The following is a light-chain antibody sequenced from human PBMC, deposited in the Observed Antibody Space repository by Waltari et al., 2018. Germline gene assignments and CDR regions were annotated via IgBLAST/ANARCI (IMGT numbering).Light chain of an antibody. CDR3: QQYNIYLYT. Sequence: DIYMTQSPSTLSASMGDRVTITCRASQSIGTRLAWYQQKPGKAPKVLIYKASTLESGVPSRFSGSGSGGEFTLTISGLQPDDAATYYCQQYNIYLYTFGQGTKLQIK. V-gene: IGKV1-5*03. CDR1: QSIGTR. J-gene: IGKJ2*01. CDR2: KAS.